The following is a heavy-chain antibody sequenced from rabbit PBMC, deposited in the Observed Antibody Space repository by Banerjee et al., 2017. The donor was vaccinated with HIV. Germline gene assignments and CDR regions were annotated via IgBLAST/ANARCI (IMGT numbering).Heavy chain of an antibody. D-gene: IGHD6-1*01. CDR1: GFSFSSGYD. CDR2: VYTGSGVT. CDR3: ARGEYADVGLNL. J-gene: IGHJ4*01. V-gene: IGHV1S40*01. Sequence: LTLTCKASGFSFSSGYDMCWVRQAPGKGLEWIGYVYTGSGVTWYADWVDGRFTISKAPSTTVTMQMTSLTAADTAPYFCARGEYADVGLNLWGQGTLVTVS.